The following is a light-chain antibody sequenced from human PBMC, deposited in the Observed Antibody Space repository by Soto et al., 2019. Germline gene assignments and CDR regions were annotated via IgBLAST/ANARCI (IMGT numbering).Light chain of an antibody. Sequence: SYELTQPPSVAVAPGETASITCGGNNIGSKSVHWYQQKPGQAPVLVIYYDNDRPSGIPERFSGSNSGNTATLTISRVEAGDEADYYCQVWDPGSDHLVFGGGTKLTVL. CDR1: NIGSKS. CDR2: YDN. J-gene: IGLJ2*01. CDR3: QVWDPGSDHLV. V-gene: IGLV3-21*04.